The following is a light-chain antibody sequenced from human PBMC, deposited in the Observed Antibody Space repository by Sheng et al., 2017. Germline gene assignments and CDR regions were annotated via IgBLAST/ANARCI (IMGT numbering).Light chain of an antibody. CDR1: QTISYSSNNKNL. CDR3: QQYYDAAFT. Sequence: IGLTQSPDSLPVSLGERATINCRSSQTISYSSNNKNLLAWYQQKPGQPPKLLLYWGSTRESGVPDRFTGGGSGRDFTLTINSLQSEDVAVYYCQQYYDAAFTFGPGTRV. J-gene: IGKJ3*01. V-gene: IGKV4-1*01. CDR2: WGS.